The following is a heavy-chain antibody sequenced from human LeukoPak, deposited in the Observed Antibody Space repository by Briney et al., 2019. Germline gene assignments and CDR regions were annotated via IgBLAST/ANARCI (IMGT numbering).Heavy chain of an antibody. CDR3: VRHVARAFDI. J-gene: IGHJ3*02. CDR2: IYYDGNT. CDR1: GGSIGKYY. Sequence: SETLSLTCTVSGGSIGKYYWSWIRQPPGKGLELIGYIYYDGNTNYNPSLKSRVTISVDTSKNQFSLKLISVTAADTAVYSCVRHVARAFDIWGQGTKVTVSS. V-gene: IGHV4-59*08.